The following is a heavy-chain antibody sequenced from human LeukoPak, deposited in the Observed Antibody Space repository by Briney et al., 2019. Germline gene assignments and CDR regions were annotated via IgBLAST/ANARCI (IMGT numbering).Heavy chain of an antibody. CDR1: GFTFSSYA. D-gene: IGHD2-2*02. Sequence: GGSLRLSCAASGFTFSSYAMHWVRQAPGKGLEWVAVISYDGSNKYYADSVKGRFTISRDNSKNTLYLQMNSLRAEDTAVYYCARDQVPATAIPSLTFDYWGQGTLVTVSS. CDR2: ISYDGSNK. CDR3: ARDQVPATAIPSLTFDY. J-gene: IGHJ4*02. V-gene: IGHV3-30-3*01.